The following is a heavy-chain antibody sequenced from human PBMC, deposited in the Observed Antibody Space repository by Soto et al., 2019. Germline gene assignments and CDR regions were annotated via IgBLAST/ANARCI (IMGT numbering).Heavy chain of an antibody. J-gene: IGHJ3*02. CDR1: GYTFTSYD. CDR2: INPNSGGT. CDR3: AREGYYYGSGSRNAFDI. V-gene: IGHV1-2*04. Sequence: ASVKVSCKASGYTFTSYDINWVRQAPGQGLEWMGWINPNSGGTNYAQKFQGWVTMTRDTSISTAYMELSRLRSDDTAVYYCAREGYYYGSGSRNAFDIWGQGTMVTVSS. D-gene: IGHD3-10*01.